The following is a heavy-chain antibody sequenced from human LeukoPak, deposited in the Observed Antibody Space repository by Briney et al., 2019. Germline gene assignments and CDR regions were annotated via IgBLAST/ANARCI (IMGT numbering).Heavy chain of an antibody. Sequence: SETLSLTCAVYGGSFSGYYWSWIRQHPGKGLEWIGYIYYSGSTNYNPSLKSRVTMSVDTSKNQFSLKLSSVTAADTAVYYCARQAVMSSFDYWGQGTLVTVSS. CDR1: GGSFSGYY. D-gene: IGHD4-4*01. CDR2: IYYSGST. V-gene: IGHV4-59*12. CDR3: ARQAVMSSFDY. J-gene: IGHJ4*02.